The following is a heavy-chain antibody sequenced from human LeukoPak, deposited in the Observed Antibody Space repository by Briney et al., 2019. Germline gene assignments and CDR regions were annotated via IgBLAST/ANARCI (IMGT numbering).Heavy chain of an antibody. J-gene: IGHJ4*02. CDR3: ARSDISIVRGAMV. CDR1: GYTFTSYY. D-gene: IGHD3-10*01. V-gene: IGHV1-46*01. Sequence: VASVKVSCKASGYTFTSYYMHWVRQAPGQGLEWMGIINPSGGSTSYAQKFQGRVTMTRDMSTSTVYMELSSLRSEDTAVYYCARSDISIVRGAMVWGKGTLVIVSS. CDR2: INPSGGST.